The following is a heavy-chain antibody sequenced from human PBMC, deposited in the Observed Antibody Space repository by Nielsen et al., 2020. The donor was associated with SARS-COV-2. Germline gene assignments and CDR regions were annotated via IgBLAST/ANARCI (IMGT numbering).Heavy chain of an antibody. V-gene: IGHV4-34*01. Sequence: SETLSLTCAVYGGSFSGYYLSWIRQPPGKGLEWIGEINHSGSTNYNPSLKSRVTIAVDTSKNQFSLKLSSVTAADTAVYYCARGSSPEAGYYMDVWGKGTTVTVSS. CDR1: GGSFSGYY. CDR3: ARGSSPEAGYYMDV. D-gene: IGHD6-19*01. J-gene: IGHJ6*03. CDR2: INHSGST.